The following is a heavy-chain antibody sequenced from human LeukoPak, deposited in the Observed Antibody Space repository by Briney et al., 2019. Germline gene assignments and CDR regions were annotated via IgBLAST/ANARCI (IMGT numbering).Heavy chain of an antibody. CDR2: IFYSGST. J-gene: IGHJ4*02. CDR1: GGSITNYY. D-gene: IGHD6-13*01. V-gene: IGHV4-59*01. Sequence: SETLSLTCTVSGGSITNYYWSWIRQPPGKGLEWIGYIFYSGSTSYNPSLKSRVTISVDTSKNQFSLKLSSVTAADTAVYYCARVGSSWYFDYWGQGTLVTVSS. CDR3: ARVGSSWYFDY.